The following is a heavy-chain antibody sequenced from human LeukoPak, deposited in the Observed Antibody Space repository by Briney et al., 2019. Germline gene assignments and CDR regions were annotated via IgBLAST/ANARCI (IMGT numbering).Heavy chain of an antibody. J-gene: IGHJ4*02. CDR3: ARAYGARPYYYFDY. CDR2: IYYSGSA. CDR1: GGSISSNGYY. Sequence: PSETLSLTCSVSGGSISSNGYYWGWIRRPPGKGLEWIGAIYYSGSAYYNPSLKSRVTISVDTSKNQFSLKVTSVTAADTAVYYCARAYGARPYYYFDYWGQGTLVTVSS. V-gene: IGHV4-39*01. D-gene: IGHD4-17*01.